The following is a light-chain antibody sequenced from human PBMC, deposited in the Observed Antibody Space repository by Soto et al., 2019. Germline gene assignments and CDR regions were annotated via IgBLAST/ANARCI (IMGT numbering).Light chain of an antibody. Sequence: QSVLRQPPSVSAAPGQKGTISCTGSSSNIGGGYDVQWDQQLPGTAPKLLIYANSNRPSGVPDRFSGSKSGTSASLDITGLQAEDEANYYCQSYDSSLSGYVFGTGTKVTV. CDR3: QSYDSSLSGYV. J-gene: IGLJ1*01. CDR1: SSNIGGGYD. V-gene: IGLV1-40*01. CDR2: ANS.